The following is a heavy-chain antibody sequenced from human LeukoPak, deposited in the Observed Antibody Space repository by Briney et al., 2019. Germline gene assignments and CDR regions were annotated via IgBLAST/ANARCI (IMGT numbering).Heavy chain of an antibody. V-gene: IGHV3-7*01. CDR2: IKQDGSEK. J-gene: IGHJ4*02. CDR3: ARDTYYYDSSGYPLY. Sequence: GGSLRLSCAASGFTFSSYWMSWVRQAPGKGLEWVANIKQDGSEKYYVDSVKGRFTISRDNAKNSLYLQMNSLRAEDTAVYYCARDTYYYDSSGYPLYWGQGTLVTVSS. D-gene: IGHD3-22*01. CDR1: GFTFSSYW.